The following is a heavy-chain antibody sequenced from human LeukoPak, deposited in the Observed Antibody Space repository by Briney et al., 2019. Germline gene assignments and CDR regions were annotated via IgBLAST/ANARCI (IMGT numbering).Heavy chain of an antibody. Sequence: PSETLSLTCTVSGGSISSYYWSWIRKPPGKGLEWIGSIYYSGSTNYNPSHKSRVTISVDTSKNQFSLKLSSVTAADTAVYYCARQGGGEDYWGQGTLVTVSS. CDR1: GGSISSYY. D-gene: IGHD2-21*01. CDR3: ARQGGGEDY. V-gene: IGHV4-59*08. J-gene: IGHJ4*02. CDR2: IYYSGST.